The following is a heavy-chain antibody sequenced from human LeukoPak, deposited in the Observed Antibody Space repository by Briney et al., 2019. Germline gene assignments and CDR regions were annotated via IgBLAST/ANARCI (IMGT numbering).Heavy chain of an antibody. Sequence: PGGSLRLSCAASGFTFSSYAMSWVRQAPGKGLEWVGRIKSKTDGGTTDYAAPVKGRFTISRDDSKNTLYLQMNSLKTEDTAVYYCTTDRGYDFWSGYYQTDYWGQGTLVTVSS. V-gene: IGHV3-15*01. CDR2: IKSKTDGGTT. D-gene: IGHD3-3*01. J-gene: IGHJ4*02. CDR1: GFTFSSYA. CDR3: TTDRGYDFWSGYYQTDY.